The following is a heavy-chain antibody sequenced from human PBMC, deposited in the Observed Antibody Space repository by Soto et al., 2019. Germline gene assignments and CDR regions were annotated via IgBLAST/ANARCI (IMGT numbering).Heavy chain of an antibody. CDR1: GYDYVTYA. J-gene: IGHJ6*02. Sequence: QAQLVQSGAEVKKPGASVNVSCKASGYDYVTYAITWVRQRPGQGLEWMGWISTLNGNTNYAQNFQGRVTMTTDTSTTIVHLELRSLRSDDTAVYYCARRVQVWLPDYYGMDVWGQGTKVTVSS. CDR2: ISTLNGNT. D-gene: IGHD5-18*01. CDR3: ARRVQVWLPDYYGMDV. V-gene: IGHV1-18*01.